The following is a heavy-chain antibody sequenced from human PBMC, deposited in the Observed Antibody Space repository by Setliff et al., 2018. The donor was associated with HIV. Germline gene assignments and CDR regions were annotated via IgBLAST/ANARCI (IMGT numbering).Heavy chain of an antibody. V-gene: IGHV4-61*02. D-gene: IGHD3-10*01. J-gene: IGHJ4*02. CDR2: IYTSGST. Sequence: PSETLSLTCTVSGGSISSGSYYWSWIRQPAGKGLEWIGRIYTSGSTNYNPSLKSRVTMSVDTSKNQFSLRLTSVTAADTAVYFCARAYFGSGIYYWGQGTLVTVSS. CDR1: GGSISSGSYY. CDR3: ARAYFGSGIYY.